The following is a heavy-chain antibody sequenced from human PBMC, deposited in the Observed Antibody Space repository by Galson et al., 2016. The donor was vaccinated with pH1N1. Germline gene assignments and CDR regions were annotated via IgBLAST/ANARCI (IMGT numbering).Heavy chain of an antibody. CDR2: LMPIFNTP. Sequence: SVKVSCKASGGSFRNFVVSWMRQAPGQGLEWMGGLMPIFNTPKYAQKFQGRVTISADESSTTTYMELSGLTSEDTAVYFCARETVAAAWYNPFDPWGQGTLVIVSP. V-gene: IGHV1-69*13. CDR1: GGSFRNFV. J-gene: IGHJ5*02. CDR3: ARETVAAAWYNPFDP. D-gene: IGHD1-1*01.